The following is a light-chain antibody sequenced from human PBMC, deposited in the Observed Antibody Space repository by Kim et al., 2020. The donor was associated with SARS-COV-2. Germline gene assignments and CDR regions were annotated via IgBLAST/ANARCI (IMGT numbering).Light chain of an antibody. V-gene: IGKV1-33*01. CDR3: HQYDKFPQT. J-gene: IGKJ1*01. Sequence: ASIGDRVTITCQASQDINDYLNWSQQKPGKVPKLLIYDATRLETGVPSRFSGSGSGTDFTLTISSLQPEDIATYYCHQYDKFPQTFGQGTKVDIK. CDR1: QDINDY. CDR2: DAT.